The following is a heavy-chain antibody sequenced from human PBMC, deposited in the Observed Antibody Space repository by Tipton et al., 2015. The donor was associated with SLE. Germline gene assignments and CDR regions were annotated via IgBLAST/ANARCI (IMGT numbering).Heavy chain of an antibody. V-gene: IGHV3-7*01. Sequence: GSLRLSCAASGFTFSNSWMSWVRQAPGKGLEWVANIKEDGSEKYYVDSVRGRFTISRDNAKNSLFLQMNSLRVEDTAVYYCARDSAPGSWGQGTLVTVSS. CDR2: IKEDGSEK. CDR3: ARDSAPGS. CDR1: GFTFSNSW. D-gene: IGHD3-10*01. J-gene: IGHJ4*02.